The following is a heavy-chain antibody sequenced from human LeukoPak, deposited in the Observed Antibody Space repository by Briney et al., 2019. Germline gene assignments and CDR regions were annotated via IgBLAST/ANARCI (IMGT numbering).Heavy chain of an antibody. CDR1: GFSFDDYG. Sequence: GGSLRLSCAISGFSFDDYGMSWVRQAPGKGLEWVSGISRNGGNTGYADSVKGRFTISRDNAKNSLYLQMNSLRAEDTAVYYCARDSHYDRSGHGYYFDFWGQGTLVTVSS. CDR3: ARDSHYDRSGHGYYFDF. V-gene: IGHV3-20*04. CDR2: ISRNGGNT. D-gene: IGHD3-22*01. J-gene: IGHJ4*02.